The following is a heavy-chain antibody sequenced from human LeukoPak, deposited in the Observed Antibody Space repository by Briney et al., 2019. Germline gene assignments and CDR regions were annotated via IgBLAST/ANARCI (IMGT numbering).Heavy chain of an antibody. V-gene: IGHV1-58*02. CDR3: AAVGYCSSTSCYTYY. CDR2: IVVGSGNT. Sequence: TSVKVSCKASGFTFTSSAMQWVRQARGQRLEWIGWIVVGSGNTNYAQKFQERVTITRDMPTSTAYMELSSLRSEDTAVYYCAAVGYCSSTSCYTYYWGQGTLVTVSS. J-gene: IGHJ4*02. CDR1: GFTFTSSA. D-gene: IGHD2-2*02.